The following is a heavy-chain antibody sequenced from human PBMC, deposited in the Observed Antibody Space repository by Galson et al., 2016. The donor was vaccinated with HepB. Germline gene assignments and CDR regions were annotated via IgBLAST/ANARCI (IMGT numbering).Heavy chain of an antibody. CDR1: GYTFTAHY. D-gene: IGHD1-26*01. CDR3: ARGGSESPRPINDS. J-gene: IGHJ4*02. CDR2: INPSRGAT. V-gene: IGHV1-46*01. Sequence: SVKVSCKASGYTFTAHYMHWVRQAPGQGLEWMGIINPSRGATGYLQKFHGRFTMTSDSSTSTVYMELSSLRSEDTAVYFCARGGSESPRPINDSWGQGTLVTVSS.